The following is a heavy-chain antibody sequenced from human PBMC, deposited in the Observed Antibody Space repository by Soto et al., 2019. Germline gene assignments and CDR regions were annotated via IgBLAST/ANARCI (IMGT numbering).Heavy chain of an antibody. Sequence: QVQLVQSGAEVKKPGSSVKVSCKASGGTFSSQAISWVRQAPGQGLEWMGGIIPVFKATNYAQKFQGRVTITADDSTSQAYMDLYSLRSEDTAVYYCARDVPLNYYDGTYSYYAMDVWGQGTTVTVSS. CDR3: ARDVPLNYYDGTYSYYAMDV. D-gene: IGHD3-22*01. J-gene: IGHJ6*02. CDR2: IIPVFKAT. CDR1: GGTFSSQA. V-gene: IGHV1-69*01.